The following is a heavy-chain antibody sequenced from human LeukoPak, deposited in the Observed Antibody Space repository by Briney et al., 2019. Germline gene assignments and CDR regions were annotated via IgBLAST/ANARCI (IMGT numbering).Heavy chain of an antibody. D-gene: IGHD2-15*01. V-gene: IGHV1-69*10. Sequence: ASVTVSFKASGGIFNDYSISWVRQAPGQGLEWMGGIIPILNVPNYAQKFEGRVTITADKSTNTAYMELSSLKSEDTAVYFCARYRPRARYFDYWGQGTLVTVSS. CDR3: ARYRPRARYFDY. CDR2: IIPILNVP. J-gene: IGHJ4*02. CDR1: GGIFNDYS.